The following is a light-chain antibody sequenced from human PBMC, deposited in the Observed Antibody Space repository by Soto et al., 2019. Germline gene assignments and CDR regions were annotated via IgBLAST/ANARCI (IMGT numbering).Light chain of an antibody. CDR1: SSNIGKNA. V-gene: IGLV1-36*01. J-gene: IGLJ3*02. Sequence: QSVLTQPPSVSEAPRQRVTISCFGSSSNIGKNAVNWYQQFPGKAPKLLIYYDDLLPSGVSDRFSGSKSGTSASLAISGLQYEDEADYYCATWDDKLNGWLFGGGTKLTVL. CDR3: ATWDDKLNGWL. CDR2: YDD.